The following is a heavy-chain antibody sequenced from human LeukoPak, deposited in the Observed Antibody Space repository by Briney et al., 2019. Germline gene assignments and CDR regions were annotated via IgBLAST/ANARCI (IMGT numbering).Heavy chain of an antibody. CDR3: ARVEDSSGYYYFDY. Sequence: GASVKVSCRASGYTFTGYYMHWVRQAPGQGLEWMGWINPNSGGTNYAQKFQGRVTMTRDTSISTAYMELSRLRSDDTAVYYCARVEDSSGYYYFDYWGQGTLVTVSS. CDR1: GYTFTGYY. D-gene: IGHD3-22*01. V-gene: IGHV1-2*02. CDR2: INPNSGGT. J-gene: IGHJ4*02.